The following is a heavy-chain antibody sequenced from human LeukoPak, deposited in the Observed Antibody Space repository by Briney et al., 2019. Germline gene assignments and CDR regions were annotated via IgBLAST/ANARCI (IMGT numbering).Heavy chain of an antibody. CDR3: ERARLRFFDP. Sequence: GASVKVSCKASGYTFTSYYMHWVRQAPGQGLEWMGIINPSGGSTSYAQKFQGRVTMTRDMSTSTVYMELTSLRSEDTAVYYCERARLRFFDPWGNGTLVTVSS. D-gene: IGHD3-3*01. CDR2: INPSGGST. V-gene: IGHV1-46*01. CDR1: GYTFTSYY. J-gene: IGHJ5*02.